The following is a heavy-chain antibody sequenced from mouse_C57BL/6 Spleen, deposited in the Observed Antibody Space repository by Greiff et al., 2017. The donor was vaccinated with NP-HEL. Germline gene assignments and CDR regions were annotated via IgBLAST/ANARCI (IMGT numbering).Heavy chain of an antibody. D-gene: IGHD1-1*01. V-gene: IGHV1-82*01. CDR3: ARPNYYGSSPLDY. CDR1: GYAFSSSW. Sequence: QVQLQQSGPELVKPGASVKISCEASGYAFSSSWMNWVKQRPGKGLEWIGRIYPGDGDTNYNGKFKGKATLTADKSSSTAYMQLSSLTSEDSAVYFCARPNYYGSSPLDYWGQGTTLTVPS. CDR2: IYPGDGDT. J-gene: IGHJ2*01.